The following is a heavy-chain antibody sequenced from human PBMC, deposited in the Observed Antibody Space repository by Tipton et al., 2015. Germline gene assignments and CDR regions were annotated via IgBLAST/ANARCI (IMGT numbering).Heavy chain of an antibody. J-gene: IGHJ4*02. CDR1: GFIFDDYA. CDR2: IYGGGST. Sequence: SLRLSCAASGFIFDDYAMHWVRQAPGKGLEWVSVIYGGGSTNYADSVKGRFTISRDNSKNTLYFQMNSLKTEDTAVYYCSGDSSPSVGYFDSWGQGTLVTVSS. D-gene: IGHD6-6*01. V-gene: IGHV3-53*01. CDR3: SGDSSPSVGYFDS.